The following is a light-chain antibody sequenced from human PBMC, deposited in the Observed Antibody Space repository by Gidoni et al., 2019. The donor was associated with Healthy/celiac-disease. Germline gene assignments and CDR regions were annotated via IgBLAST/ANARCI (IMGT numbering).Light chain of an antibody. CDR1: KLGDNY. CDR3: QAWDSSTYV. V-gene: IGLV3-1*01. Sequence: SYELPQPPSVSVSPGQTASITCPGDKLGDNYACWYQQKPGQAPVLVIYHDSKRPSGTPERFSGSNSGNTATLTISGTQAMDEADYYCQAWDSSTYVFGTGTKVTVL. CDR2: HDS. J-gene: IGLJ1*01.